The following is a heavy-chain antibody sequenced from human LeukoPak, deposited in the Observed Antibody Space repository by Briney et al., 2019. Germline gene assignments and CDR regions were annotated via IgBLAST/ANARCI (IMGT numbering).Heavy chain of an antibody. CDR1: GGSISSSSYY. D-gene: IGHD3-10*01. CDR2: IYYSGST. V-gene: IGHV4-39*01. Sequence: KASETLSLTCTVSGGSISSSSYYWGWIRQPPGKGLEWIGSIYYSGSTYYNPSLKSRVTISVDTSKNQFSLKLSSVTAADTGVYYCARHFYGSGSYADYWGQGTLVTVSS. J-gene: IGHJ4*02. CDR3: ARHFYGSGSYADY.